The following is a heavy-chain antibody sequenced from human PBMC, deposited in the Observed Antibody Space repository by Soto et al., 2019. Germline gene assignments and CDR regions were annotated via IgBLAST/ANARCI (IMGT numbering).Heavy chain of an antibody. D-gene: IGHD6-19*01. Sequence: PGGSLRLSCAASGFTFSSYCMHWVRQAPGKGLEWVAVISYDGSNKYYADSVKGRFTISRDNSKNTLYLQMNSLRAEDTAVYDCAKLGSGSSGWYIDYWGQGTLVTVSS. CDR3: AKLGSGSSGWYIDY. CDR2: ISYDGSNK. J-gene: IGHJ4*02. CDR1: GFTFSSYC. V-gene: IGHV3-30*18.